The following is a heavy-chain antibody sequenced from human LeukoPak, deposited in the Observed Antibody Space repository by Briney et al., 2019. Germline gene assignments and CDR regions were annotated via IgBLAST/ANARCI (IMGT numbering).Heavy chain of an antibody. CDR3: ARDGVVVVAATVTYYYYYMDV. CDR2: IEKDGSAA. V-gene: IGHV3-7*01. J-gene: IGHJ6*03. CDR1: GFTLSHYW. Sequence: GGSLRLSCTASGFTLSHYWMTWVRQAPGKGLEWVAKIEKDGSAAYYVDSMKGRFTISRDNAKNSLYLQMNSLRAEDTAVYYCARDGVVVVAATVTYYYYYMDVWGKGTTVTVSS. D-gene: IGHD2-15*01.